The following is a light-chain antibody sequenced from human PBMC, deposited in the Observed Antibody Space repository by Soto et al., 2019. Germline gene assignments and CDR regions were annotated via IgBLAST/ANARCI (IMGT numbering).Light chain of an antibody. Sequence: EIVLTQSPGTRSLSPGERATLSCRASQSVSSSYLAWYQQKPGQAPRVLIYGASSSATGIPDRVSGSGSGTNSTLTISRLEREDFAVYYCQQYRSSLFTFGPGTKVDI. CDR3: QQYRSSLFT. CDR1: QSVSSSY. CDR2: GAS. J-gene: IGKJ3*01. V-gene: IGKV3-20*01.